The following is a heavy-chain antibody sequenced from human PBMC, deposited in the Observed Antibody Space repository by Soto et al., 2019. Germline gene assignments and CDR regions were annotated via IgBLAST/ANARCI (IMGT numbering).Heavy chain of an antibody. J-gene: IGHJ4*02. V-gene: IGHV3-48*01. CDR1: GFTFSSYS. CDR2: ISSSSSTI. CDR3: ARDSPPSDY. Sequence: EVQLVESGGGLVQPGGSLRLSCAASGFTFSSYSMNWVRQAPGKGLEWVSYISSSSSTIYYADSVKGRFTISRDNAKNSVYLQMNSLRAEDTAVYYCARDSPPSDYWGQGTLVTVSS.